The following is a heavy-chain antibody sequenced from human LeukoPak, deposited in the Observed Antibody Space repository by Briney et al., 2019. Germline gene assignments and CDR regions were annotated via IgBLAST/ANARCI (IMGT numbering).Heavy chain of an antibody. CDR2: ISYDGSKK. J-gene: IGHJ6*02. D-gene: IGHD6-13*01. CDR1: GFTFSNYA. CDR3: ANDAAQEQLSNLFYGMDV. V-gene: IGHV3-30-3*02. Sequence: GKSLRLSCAASGFTFSNYAMRWVRQAPGKGLEWVAFISYDGSKKYYADSVKGRFTISRDNSKNTLYLQMNSLRAEDTAVYFCANDAAQEQLSNLFYGMDVWGQGTTVTVSS.